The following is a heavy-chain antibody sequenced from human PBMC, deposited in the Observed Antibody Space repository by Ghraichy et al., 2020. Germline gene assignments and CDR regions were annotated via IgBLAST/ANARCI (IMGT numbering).Heavy chain of an antibody. J-gene: IGHJ6*02. D-gene: IGHD2-15*01. Sequence: SVKVSCKASGYTFTSYGISWVRQAPGQGLEWMGWISAYNGNTNYAQKLQGRVTMTTDTSTSTAYMELRSLRSDDTAVYYCARDARYCSGGSCYSALSFYYYYGMDVWGQGTTVTVSS. V-gene: IGHV1-18*04. CDR3: ARDARYCSGGSCYSALSFYYYYGMDV. CDR2: ISAYNGNT. CDR1: GYTFTSYG.